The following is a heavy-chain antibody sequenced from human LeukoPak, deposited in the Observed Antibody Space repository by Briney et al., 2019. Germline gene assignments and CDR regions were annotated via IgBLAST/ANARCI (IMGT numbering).Heavy chain of an antibody. J-gene: IGHJ3*02. D-gene: IGHD5-24*01. CDR3: ARYKWGDGYNRAFDI. CDR2: INWNGGRT. V-gene: IGHV3-20*04. CDR1: GFTFNDYG. Sequence: GGSLRLSCAASGFTFNDYGMSWVRQAPGKGLEWVSGINWNGGRTGYADSVKGRFTISRDNAKNSLYLQMNSLRAEDTAVYYCARYKWGDGYNRAFDIWGQGTMVTVSS.